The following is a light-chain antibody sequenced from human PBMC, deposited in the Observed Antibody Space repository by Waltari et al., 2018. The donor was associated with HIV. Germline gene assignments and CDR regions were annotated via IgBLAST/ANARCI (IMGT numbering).Light chain of an antibody. Sequence: QSVLTQPPSVSAAPGQTVPLPCSGPSSNIGTNYVSWYHQVPGTTPKLHIYETSKRPSGIPDRFSGSKSGTSATLGITGVQTADEADYYCGTWDDSLGAVVFGGGTRVTV. CDR2: ETS. J-gene: IGLJ2*01. CDR3: GTWDDSLGAVV. V-gene: IGLV1-51*02. CDR1: SSNIGTNY.